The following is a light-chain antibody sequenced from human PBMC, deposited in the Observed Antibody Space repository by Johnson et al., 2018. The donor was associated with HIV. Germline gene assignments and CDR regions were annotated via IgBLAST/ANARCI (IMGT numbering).Light chain of an antibody. CDR1: SSNIGNNS. J-gene: IGLJ1*01. CDR3: GTWDSSRSAEV. Sequence: QSVLTQPPSVSAAPGQTVTIPCSGNSSNIGNNSVSWCQRLPGTAPKLLIHDTDERPPGIPDRFSGSKSGTSASLGITGLQTGDEADYYCGTWDSSRSAEVFGRGTKVTVL. CDR2: DTD. V-gene: IGLV1-51*01.